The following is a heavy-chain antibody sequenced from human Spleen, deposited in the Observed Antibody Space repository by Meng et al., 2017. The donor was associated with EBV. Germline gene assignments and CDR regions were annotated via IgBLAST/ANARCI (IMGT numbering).Heavy chain of an antibody. J-gene: IGHJ4*02. CDR3: ARPFPPIVSPRLDPFGD. CDR2: VDYRRRT. CDR1: RRPTRSCSY. Sequence: QLQESGPRQRKASEPRPLPCTPSRRPTRSCSYRRGPRQPPGRALDSLGSVDYRRRTYYSPSLKSRITVSVDTSKNQFSLRLTSVTAAGTAVYHCARPFPPIVSPRLDPFGDWGQGTLVTVSS. V-gene: IGHV4-39*01. D-gene: IGHD5/OR15-5a*01.